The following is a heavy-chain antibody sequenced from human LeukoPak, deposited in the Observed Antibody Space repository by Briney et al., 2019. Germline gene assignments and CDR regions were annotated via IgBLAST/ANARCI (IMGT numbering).Heavy chain of an antibody. D-gene: IGHD1-26*01. J-gene: IGHJ6*03. CDR3: ARDGRDSGSYYSDYYYMDV. CDR1: GFTFSSYW. CDR2: IKNDGSYT. V-gene: IGHV3-74*01. Sequence: GSLRLSCAASGFTFSSYWMYWVRQAPGKGLVWVARIKNDGSYTRYADSVKGRFTISRDNAKNSLYLQMNSLRAEDTAVYYCARDGRDSGSYYSDYYYMDVWGKGTTVTVSS.